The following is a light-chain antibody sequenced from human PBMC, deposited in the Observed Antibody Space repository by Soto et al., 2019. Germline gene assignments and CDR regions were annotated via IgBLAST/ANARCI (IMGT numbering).Light chain of an antibody. J-gene: IGKJ3*01. V-gene: IGKV3-20*01. CDR3: QQYASLFT. Sequence: EIVLTQSPGTLSLSPGERATLSCRASRNVSSNYLAWYHQKAGQAPRLLIFGASARSTGIPDRFRGSGSGTDFTLTISRLEPADFGVYYCQQYASLFTFGPGTKVDIK. CDR1: RNVSSNY. CDR2: GAS.